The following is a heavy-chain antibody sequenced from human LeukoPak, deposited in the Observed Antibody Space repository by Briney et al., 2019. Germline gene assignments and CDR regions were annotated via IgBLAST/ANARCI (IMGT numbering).Heavy chain of an antibody. D-gene: IGHD2-2*02. J-gene: IGHJ4*02. CDR1: GFTFSSYA. CDR2: ISGSGGST. CDR3: AKGEDCSSTSCYTPDY. V-gene: IGHV3-23*01. Sequence: GGSLRLSCAAPGFTFSSYAMSWVRQAPGKGLEWVSAISGSGGSTYYADSVEGRFTISRDNSKNTLYLQMNGLRAEDTAVYYCAKGEDCSSTSCYTPDYWGQGTLVTVSS.